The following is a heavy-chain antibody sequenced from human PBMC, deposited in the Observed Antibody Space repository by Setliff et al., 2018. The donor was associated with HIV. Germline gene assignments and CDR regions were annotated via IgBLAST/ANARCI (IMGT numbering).Heavy chain of an antibody. D-gene: IGHD2-2*01. J-gene: IGHJ4*02. CDR3: ARPLTKDIVVVPAAPLDG. V-gene: IGHV3-23*01. Sequence: GGSLRLSCAASGFTFSIYALCWVRQAPGKGLEWVGFIEERHDITHYADSVKGRFTISRDNSKNTLYLEMNSLTVEDTAVYYCARPLTKDIVVVPAAPLDGWGQGTLVTVSS. CDR2: IEERHDIT. CDR1: GFTFSIYA.